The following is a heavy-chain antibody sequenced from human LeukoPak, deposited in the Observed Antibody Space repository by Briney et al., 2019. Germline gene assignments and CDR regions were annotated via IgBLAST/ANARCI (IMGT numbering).Heavy chain of an antibody. Sequence: SETLSLTCAVYGGSFSGYYWSWIRQPPGKGLEWIGEINHSGSTNYNPSLKSRVTISVDTSKNQFSLKLSSVTAADTAVYYCARGWRYCSSTSCYNAFDIWGQGTMVTVSS. CDR1: GGSFSGYY. CDR2: INHSGST. D-gene: IGHD2-2*02. J-gene: IGHJ3*02. V-gene: IGHV4-34*01. CDR3: ARGWRYCSSTSCYNAFDI.